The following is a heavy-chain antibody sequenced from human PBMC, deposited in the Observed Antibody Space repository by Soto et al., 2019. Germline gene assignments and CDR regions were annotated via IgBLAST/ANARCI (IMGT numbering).Heavy chain of an antibody. CDR2: IAISGDT. J-gene: IGHJ4*02. CDR1: GFTCSSYD. Sequence: SLRLSCAASGFTCSSYDMHWVRKAPGKGLEWVSAIAISGDTFYSGSVEGRFTISRENAKDSLYLQMNSLRAEDTAVYYCARERDPYSSAWQEFDCWGQGTLVTVSS. D-gene: IGHD6-19*01. V-gene: IGHV3-13*01. CDR3: ARERDPYSSAWQEFDC.